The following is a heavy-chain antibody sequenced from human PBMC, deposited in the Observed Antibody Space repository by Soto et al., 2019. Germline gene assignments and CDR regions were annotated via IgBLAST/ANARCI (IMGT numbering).Heavy chain of an antibody. J-gene: IGHJ3*02. CDR3: ARDSTVTTWPGVAFDI. D-gene: IGHD4-17*01. CDR2: IYYSGST. CDR1: GGSISSGGYY. V-gene: IGHV4-31*03. Sequence: QVQLQESGPGLVKPSQTLSLTCTVSGGSISSGGYYWSWIRQHPGKGLEWIGYIYYSGSTYYNPSLKSRVTISVDTSKNQCSLKLSSVTAADTAVYYCARDSTVTTWPGVAFDIWGQGTMVTVSS.